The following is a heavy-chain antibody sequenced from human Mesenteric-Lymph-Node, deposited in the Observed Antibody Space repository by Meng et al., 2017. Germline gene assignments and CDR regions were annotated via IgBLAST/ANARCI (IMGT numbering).Heavy chain of an antibody. CDR1: GFTFTTYD. CDR2: LWFDGNNR. Sequence: GGSLRLSCAASGFTFTTYDMNWVRQAPGKGLEWVAALWFDGNNRWYSDSVKGRLTISRDSSKNMLYLQLNSLRAEDTAVYFCARGGSSTTPRDGVDVWGQGTTVTVSS. V-gene: IGHV3-33*08. J-gene: IGHJ6*02. D-gene: IGHD2-2*01. CDR3: ARGGSSTTPRDGVDV.